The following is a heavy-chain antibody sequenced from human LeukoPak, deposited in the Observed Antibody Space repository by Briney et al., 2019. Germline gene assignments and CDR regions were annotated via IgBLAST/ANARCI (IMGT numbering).Heavy chain of an antibody. CDR1: GFTLSNYW. CDR2: INSDGSSI. CDR3: ARWRTCSVGTCYLDY. Sequence: GGSLRLSCAASGFTLSNYWMHWVRQAPGKGPVWVSRINSDGSSINYADSVKGRFTISRDNAKNTLYLQMNSLRADDTAVYYCARWRTCSVGTCYLDYWGQGTLVTVSS. J-gene: IGHJ4*02. D-gene: IGHD2-15*01. V-gene: IGHV3-74*01.